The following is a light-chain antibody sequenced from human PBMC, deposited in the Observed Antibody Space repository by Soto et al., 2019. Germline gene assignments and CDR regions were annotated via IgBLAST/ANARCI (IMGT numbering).Light chain of an antibody. V-gene: IGKV3-20*01. Sequence: EIVLTQSPATLSLSPGERATLSCRASQSVSSSYLAWYQQKPGQAPRLLIYGASSRATGIPVRFSGSGSGTDFALTISRLEPEDFAVYYCQQYCRTFGQGTKLEIK. CDR1: QSVSSSY. CDR2: GAS. J-gene: IGKJ2*01. CDR3: QQYCRT.